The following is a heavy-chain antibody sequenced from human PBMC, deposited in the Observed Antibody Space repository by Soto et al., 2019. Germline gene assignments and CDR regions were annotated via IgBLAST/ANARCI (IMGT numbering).Heavy chain of an antibody. CDR1: GYTFTNYG. Sequence: ASVKVSCKAPGYTFTNYGIHWVRQAPGQRLEWMGWINAGDGGTKYSENFQGRVTITRDTSASTVYLGLSSLSSEDTASYYCARTGHSGSYDFWG. D-gene: IGHD1-26*01. CDR2: INAGDGGT. CDR3: ARTGHSGSYDF. J-gene: IGHJ5*01. V-gene: IGHV1-3*01.